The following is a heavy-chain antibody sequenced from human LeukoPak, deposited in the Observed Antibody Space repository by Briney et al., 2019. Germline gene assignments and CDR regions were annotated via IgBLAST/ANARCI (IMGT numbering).Heavy chain of an antibody. Sequence: GGSLRLSCAASGFTFSSYGMHWVRQAPGKGLEWVAVISYDGSNKYYADSVKGRFTISRDNSKNTLYLQMNSLRAEDTAVYYCARGAVVVAATWFDPWGQGTLVTVSS. CDR2: ISYDGSNK. V-gene: IGHV3-30*03. J-gene: IGHJ5*02. D-gene: IGHD2-15*01. CDR3: ARGAVVVAATWFDP. CDR1: GFTFSSYG.